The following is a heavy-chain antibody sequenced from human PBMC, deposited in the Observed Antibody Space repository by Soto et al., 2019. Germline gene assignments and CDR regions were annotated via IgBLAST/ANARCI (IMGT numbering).Heavy chain of an antibody. Sequence: PGGSLRLSCAASGFTFSSYAMSWVRQAPGKGLEWVSAISGSGGSTYYADSVKGRFTISRDNSKNTLYLQMNSLRAEDTAVYYCAKDRSIAVAGYNWFDPWGQGTLVTVS. D-gene: IGHD6-19*01. V-gene: IGHV3-23*01. J-gene: IGHJ5*02. CDR3: AKDRSIAVAGYNWFDP. CDR1: GFTFSSYA. CDR2: ISGSGGST.